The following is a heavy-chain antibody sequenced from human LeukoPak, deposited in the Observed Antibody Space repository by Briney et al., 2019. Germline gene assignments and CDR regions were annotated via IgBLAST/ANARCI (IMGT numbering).Heavy chain of an antibody. D-gene: IGHD3-9*01. J-gene: IGHJ4*02. CDR2: INHSGST. CDR3: AIAGGRYDILTGYLDY. V-gene: IGHV4-34*01. CDR1: GGSFSGYY. Sequence: PSETLSLTCAVYGGSFSGYYWSWIRQPPGKGLEWIGEINHSGSTNYNPSLKSRVTISVDTSKNQFSLKLSPVTAADTAVYYCAIAGGRYDILTGYLDYWGQGTLVTVSS.